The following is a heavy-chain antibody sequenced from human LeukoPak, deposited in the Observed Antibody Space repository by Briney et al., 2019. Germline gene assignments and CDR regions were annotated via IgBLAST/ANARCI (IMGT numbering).Heavy chain of an antibody. V-gene: IGHV3-21*01. CDR3: ARVRIAVASTLDY. CDR2: ITSDTRYI. CDR1: GFTFSRYT. D-gene: IGHD6-19*01. Sequence: PGGSLRLSCAASGFTFSRYTMNWVRQAPGKGLEWVSSITSDTRYIFYADSVKGRFTISRDNAQNSLYLQMNSLRAEDTAVYYCARVRIAVASTLDYWGQGTLVTVSS. J-gene: IGHJ4*02.